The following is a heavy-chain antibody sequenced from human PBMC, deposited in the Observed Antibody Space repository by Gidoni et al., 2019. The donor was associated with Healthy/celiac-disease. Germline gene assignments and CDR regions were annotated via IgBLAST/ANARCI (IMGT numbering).Heavy chain of an antibody. CDR1: GFTFRSYS. Sequence: EVQLVESGGGLVKPGGSLRLSCAASGFTFRSYSMNWVRQAPGKGLEWVSSISSSSSYIYYADSVKGRFTISRDNAKNSLYLQMNSLRAEDTAVYYCARAYIRIAVAGSPDYWGQGTLVTVSS. J-gene: IGHJ4*02. V-gene: IGHV3-21*01. CDR3: ARAYIRIAVAGSPDY. D-gene: IGHD6-19*01. CDR2: ISSSSSYI.